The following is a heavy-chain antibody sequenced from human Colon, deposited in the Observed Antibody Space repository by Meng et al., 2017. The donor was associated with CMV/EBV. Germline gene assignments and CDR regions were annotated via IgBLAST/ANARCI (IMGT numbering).Heavy chain of an antibody. D-gene: IGHD3-9*01. J-gene: IGHJ5*02. CDR1: GGSVSDYY. CDR3: ATFTLRYFDWP. V-gene: IGHV4-34*01. CDR2: INHSGST. Sequence: LTCAVYGGSVSDYYWSWIRQPPGRGLEWIGEINHSGSTNYNPSLKSRVTISVDTSKNQFSLQLNSVTAADTAVYYCATFTLRYFDWPWGQGTLVTVSS.